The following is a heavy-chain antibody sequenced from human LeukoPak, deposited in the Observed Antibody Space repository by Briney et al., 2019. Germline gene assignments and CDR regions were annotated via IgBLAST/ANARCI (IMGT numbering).Heavy chain of an antibody. CDR2: INPSGGST. J-gene: IGHJ4*02. V-gene: IGHV1-46*01. D-gene: IGHD6-19*01. CDR3: ARVYSSGWDSDY. Sequence: ASVKVSCRASGYTFTSYYMHWVRQAPGQGLEWMGIINPSGGSTSYAQKFQGRVTMTRDTSTSTVYMELSSLRSEDTAVYYCARVYSSGWDSDYWGQGTLVTVSS. CDR1: GYTFTSYY.